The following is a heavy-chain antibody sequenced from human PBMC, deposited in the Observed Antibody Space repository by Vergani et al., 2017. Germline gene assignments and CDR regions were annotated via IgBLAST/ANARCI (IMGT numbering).Heavy chain of an antibody. J-gene: IGHJ4*02. D-gene: IGHD1-1*01. Sequence: EVQVVESGGGLIKPGGPLRFPCVVSGITFKNAWINWVRQAPGKGREWIGRIRSKNDGGTADYAAPLKGRFTISRDDSKDSAFLLVNNLKTEDTAVYFCYTDDHDYWGQGTLVTVSS. V-gene: IGHV3-15*01. CDR2: IRSKNDGGTA. CDR3: YTDDHDY. CDR1: GITFKNAW.